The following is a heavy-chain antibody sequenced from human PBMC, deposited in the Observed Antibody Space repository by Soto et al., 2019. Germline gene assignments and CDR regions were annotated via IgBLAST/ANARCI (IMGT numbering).Heavy chain of an antibody. Sequence: SETLSLTCTVSGGSISSSSYYWGLIRQPPGKGLEWIGSIYYSGSTYYNPSLKSRVTISVDTSKNQFPLKLSSVTAADTAVYYCARHQLHSSGYYNGAFDIWGQGTMVTVSS. D-gene: IGHD3-22*01. J-gene: IGHJ3*02. CDR2: IYYSGST. CDR3: ARHQLHSSGYYNGAFDI. CDR1: GGSISSSSYY. V-gene: IGHV4-39*01.